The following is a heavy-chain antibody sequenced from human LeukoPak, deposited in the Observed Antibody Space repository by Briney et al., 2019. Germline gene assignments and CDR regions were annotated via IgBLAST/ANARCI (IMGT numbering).Heavy chain of an antibody. J-gene: IGHJ4*02. CDR2: IIPIFGTA. D-gene: IGHD3-10*01. Sequence: ASVKVSCKASGGTFSSYAISWVRQAPGQGLEWMGGIIPIFGTANYAQKFQGRVTITADESTSPAYMELSSLRSEDTAVHDCARDNGYYGSGSYSFDYWSQATLVTV. CDR1: GGTFSSYA. CDR3: ARDNGYYGSGSYSFDY. V-gene: IGHV1-69*01.